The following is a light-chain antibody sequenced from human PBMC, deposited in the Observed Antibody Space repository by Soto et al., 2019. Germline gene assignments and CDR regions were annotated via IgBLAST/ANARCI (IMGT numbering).Light chain of an antibody. V-gene: IGKV3-20*01. CDR1: QSLSNNIY. Sequence: EIVLTQSRGTLSLSPGERATLSCRASQSLSNNIYLAWYQQKPGQAPRLLIYGVSSRATGIPDRFSGSGSATDFTLTISRLEPEDFAVYYCQQYGRSPTFGQGTRLEIK. J-gene: IGKJ5*01. CDR3: QQYGRSPT. CDR2: GVS.